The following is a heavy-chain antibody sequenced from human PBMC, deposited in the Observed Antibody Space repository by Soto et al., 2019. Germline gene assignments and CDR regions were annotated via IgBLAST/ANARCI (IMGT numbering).Heavy chain of an antibody. CDR2: IWYDGSNE. Sequence: GVLRLSCAASGLTFSSYGMHWLRQAPGKGLERVAVIWYDGSNEYYADSVKGRFTISRDNSKNTLYLQMNSLRAEYMAVYYCARTGYSYGSWYAFDIWGQGTMVTVS. J-gene: IGHJ3*02. CDR3: ARTGYSYGSWYAFDI. CDR1: GLTFSSYG. D-gene: IGHD5-18*01. V-gene: IGHV3-33*01.